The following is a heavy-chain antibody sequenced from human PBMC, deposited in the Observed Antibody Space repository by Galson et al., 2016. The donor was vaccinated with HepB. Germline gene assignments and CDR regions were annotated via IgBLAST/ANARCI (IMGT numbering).Heavy chain of an antibody. CDR3: ATIPEYCSGGACYSPDY. CDR1: GFTFSHYS. J-gene: IGHJ4*02. CDR2: ISGSSGTI. D-gene: IGHD2-15*01. V-gene: IGHV3-48*01. Sequence: SLRLSCAASGFTFSHYSMNWVRQAPGKGLEWVSYISGSSGTIHYTDSVKGRFTISRDKAGNSLYLQMNSLRAEDTAVYYCATIPEYCSGGACYSPDYWGQGTLVTVSS.